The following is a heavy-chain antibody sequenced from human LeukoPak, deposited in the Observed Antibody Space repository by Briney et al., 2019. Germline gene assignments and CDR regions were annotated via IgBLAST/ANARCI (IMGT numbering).Heavy chain of an antibody. CDR3: ARHDNVPVMRRGFDF. D-gene: IGHD3-16*01. CDR2: IYSNGVT. J-gene: IGHJ4*02. CDR1: GGSVINYY. V-gene: IGHV4-59*08. Sequence: PSETLSLTCTVSGGSVINYYWSGIRKPPGKGLEWIGYIYSNGVTYYTPSTKSRVSMSIDTSKNQTSLNLRSASAADTAVYFCARHDNVPVMRRGFDFWGQGTLVTASS.